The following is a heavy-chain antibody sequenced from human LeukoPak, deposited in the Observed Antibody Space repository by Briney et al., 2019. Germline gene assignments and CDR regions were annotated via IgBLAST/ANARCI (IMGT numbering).Heavy chain of an antibody. J-gene: IGHJ4*02. CDR2: ISYDGSNK. Sequence: GGSLRLSCAASGFTFSSYGMHWVRQAPGKGLEWVAVISYDGSNKYYADSVKGRFTISRDNSKNTLYLQMNSLRAEDTAVYYCAREITMIVVVGFDYWGQGTLVTVSS. D-gene: IGHD3-22*01. V-gene: IGHV3-30*19. CDR1: GFTFSSYG. CDR3: AREITMIVVVGFDY.